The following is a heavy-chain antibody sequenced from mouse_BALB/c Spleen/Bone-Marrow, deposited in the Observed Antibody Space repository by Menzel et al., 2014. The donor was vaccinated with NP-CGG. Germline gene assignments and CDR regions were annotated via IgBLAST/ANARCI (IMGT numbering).Heavy chain of an antibody. Sequence: QVQLQQSGPGLVQPSQSLFITCTVSGFSVISYGVHWVRQPPGKGLEWLGVIWSGGSTDYNAAFISRLSISKDNSKSQVFFKMNSQQAHDSAIYYCARNDYGNPRYAMDYWGQGTSVTVSS. D-gene: IGHD2-1*01. J-gene: IGHJ4*01. CDR3: ARNDYGNPRYAMDY. V-gene: IGHV2-4*02. CDR1: GFSVISYG. CDR2: IWSGGST.